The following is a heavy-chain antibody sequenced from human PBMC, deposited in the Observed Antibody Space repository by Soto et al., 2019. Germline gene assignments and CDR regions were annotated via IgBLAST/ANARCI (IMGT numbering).Heavy chain of an antibody. D-gene: IGHD2-15*01. CDR3: AKGYCSGGSCHVFDY. CDR1: GFTFSSYG. J-gene: IGHJ4*02. V-gene: IGHV3-30*18. Sequence: HPGGSLRLSCAASGFTFSSYGMHWVRQAPGKGLEWVAVISYHGSDQYYADSVKGRYTISRDNSKNTVHLQMNSLRAEDTAVYYCAKGYCSGGSCHVFDYWGQGTLVTVSS. CDR2: ISYHGSDQ.